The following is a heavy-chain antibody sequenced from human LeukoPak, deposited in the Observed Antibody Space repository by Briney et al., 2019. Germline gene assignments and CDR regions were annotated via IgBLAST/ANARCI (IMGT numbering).Heavy chain of an antibody. V-gene: IGHV3-30*02. CDR2: IRYDGNNK. J-gene: IGHJ4*02. CDR3: VKDNPLDY. CDR1: GFTVSSNS. Sequence: PGGSLRLSCTVSGFTVSSNSMSWVRQAPGKGLEWVSFIRYDGNNKLYADSVKGRFTISRDNSKNTLYLHINSLRVEDTALYYCVKDNPLDYWGQGTLVIVSS. D-gene: IGHD1-14*01.